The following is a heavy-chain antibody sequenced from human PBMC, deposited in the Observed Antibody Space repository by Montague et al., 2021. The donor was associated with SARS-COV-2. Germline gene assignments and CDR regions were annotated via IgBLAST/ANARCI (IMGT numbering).Heavy chain of an antibody. CDR3: AGSLSRDAARWGGPTKIDL. CDR1: GGSISSYW. D-gene: IGHD5-24*01. Sequence: SETLSLTCSVSGGSISSYWWSWIRQPPGKGLEWIGYVYYSGSTNYNPSLKRQVIMSINTAKSQFPVKLRSVTAADSAVYYWAGSLSRDAARWGGPTKIDLWGQGALVTVSS. J-gene: IGHJ5*02. V-gene: IGHV4-59*08. CDR2: VYYSGST.